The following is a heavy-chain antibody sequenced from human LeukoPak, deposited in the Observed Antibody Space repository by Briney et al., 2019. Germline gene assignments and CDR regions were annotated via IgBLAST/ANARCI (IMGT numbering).Heavy chain of an antibody. CDR1: GFTFSDYY. Sequence: PGGSLRLSCAASGFTFSDYYMSWIGQAPGKGLEWVAYSSSSIGYTNYADSVKGRFTISRDNAKNSLYLQMSSLRAEDTAVYYCARGRHYDFWSGYLPDHWGQGTLVTVSS. D-gene: IGHD3-3*01. V-gene: IGHV3-11*06. CDR3: ARGRHYDFWSGYLPDH. CDR2: SSSSIGYT. J-gene: IGHJ4*02.